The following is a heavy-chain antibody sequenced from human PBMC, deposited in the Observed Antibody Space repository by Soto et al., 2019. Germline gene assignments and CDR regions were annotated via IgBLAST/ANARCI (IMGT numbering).Heavy chain of an antibody. J-gene: IGHJ4*02. Sequence: QVQLQQWGAGLLKPSETLSLTCAVYGGSFSGYYWSWIRQPPGKGLEWIGEINHSGSTNYNPSLKSRVTLSADSSKTQFSLKLSSVTAADTAVYYCARWTRVGYCSGGSCLPDYWGQGTLVTVSS. CDR1: GGSFSGYY. D-gene: IGHD2-15*01. CDR3: ARWTRVGYCSGGSCLPDY. CDR2: INHSGST. V-gene: IGHV4-34*01.